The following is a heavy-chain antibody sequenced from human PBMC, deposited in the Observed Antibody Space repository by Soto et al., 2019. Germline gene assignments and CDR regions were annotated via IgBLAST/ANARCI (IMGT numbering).Heavy chain of an antibody. CDR1: GGSISSYY. J-gene: IGHJ3*02. CDR2: IYYSGST. V-gene: IGHV4-59*01. CDR3: ACHSSGWYLFAFDI. D-gene: IGHD6-19*01. Sequence: PSETLSLTWTVSGGSISSYYWSWIRQPPGKGLEWIGYIYYSGSTNYNPSLKSRVTISVDTSKNQFSLKLSSVTAADTAVYYCACHSSGWYLFAFDIWGQGTMVTVSS.